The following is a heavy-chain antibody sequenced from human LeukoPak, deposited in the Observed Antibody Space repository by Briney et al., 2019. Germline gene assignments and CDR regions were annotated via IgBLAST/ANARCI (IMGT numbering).Heavy chain of an antibody. V-gene: IGHV4-34*01. CDR1: GGSFSGYY. Sequence: SETLSLTCAVYGGSFSGYYWSWIRQRPGKGLEWIGEINHSGSTNYNPSLKSRVTISVDTSKNQFSLKLSSVTAADTAVYYCARGDYYGSGSYFGYYYYMDVWGKGTTVTVSS. D-gene: IGHD3-10*01. CDR3: ARGDYYGSGSYFGYYYYMDV. J-gene: IGHJ6*03. CDR2: INHSGST.